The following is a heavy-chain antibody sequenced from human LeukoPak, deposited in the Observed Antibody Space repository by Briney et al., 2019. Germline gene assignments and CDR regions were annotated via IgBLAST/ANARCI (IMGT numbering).Heavy chain of an antibody. V-gene: IGHV4-4*07. D-gene: IGHD2-21*01. CDR3: ARDHCDDAACYPFDR. Sequence: SETLSLTCNVSGASFNYYYWSWIRQPAGKGLEWIGRVYLGGSTNYNPSLKSRVMMSLDKANNQFSLRLSSVTAVDTAIYYCARDHCDDAACYPFDRWGQGTLVTVSS. CDR1: GASFNYYY. CDR2: VYLGGST. J-gene: IGHJ4*02.